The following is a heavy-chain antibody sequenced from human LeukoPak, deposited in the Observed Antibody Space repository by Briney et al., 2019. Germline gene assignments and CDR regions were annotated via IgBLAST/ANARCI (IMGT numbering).Heavy chain of an antibody. CDR2: FSVYVGKV. CDR1: GYIFTSLG. D-gene: IGHD3-22*01. Sequence: GALGKVSCKAVGYIFTSLGASWGRRAPGQRLEGWGGFSVYVGKVKYPQRLQGRVTMTTAASTTTAYMELRRLTSEETAVHYCTRDINGYYYDSHGYYPTDLWGQGTLVTVSS. J-gene: IGHJ5*02. CDR3: TRDINGYYYDSHGYYPTDL. V-gene: IGHV1-18*01.